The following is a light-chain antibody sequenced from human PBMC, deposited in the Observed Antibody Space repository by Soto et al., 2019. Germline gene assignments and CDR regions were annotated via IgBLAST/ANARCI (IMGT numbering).Light chain of an antibody. V-gene: IGKV1-12*01. Sequence: DIQMTQSPSSVSASVGDRVIITCRASQDLSRWLAWYQRKAGKAPQLLIYATSTLQSGVPSRFSRSGSGTEFTLTISSLQPEDFATYYCQQANSFPHTLGGGTRVEIK. CDR1: QDLSRW. J-gene: IGKJ4*02. CDR3: QQANSFPHT. CDR2: ATS.